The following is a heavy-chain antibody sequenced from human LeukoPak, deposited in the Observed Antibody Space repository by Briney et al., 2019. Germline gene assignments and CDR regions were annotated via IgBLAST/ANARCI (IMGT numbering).Heavy chain of an antibody. D-gene: IGHD4-11*01. Sequence: GGSLRLSCAASGFTFSSYWMTWVRQAPGKGLEWVANIKQDGSEKYYVDSVRGRFTISRDNTKNSLYLQVNGLRAEDTAVYYCARDRRWTATTVTYFDYWGQGTLVTVSS. J-gene: IGHJ4*02. CDR2: IKQDGSEK. CDR3: ARDRRWTATTVTYFDY. V-gene: IGHV3-7*01. CDR1: GFTFSSYW.